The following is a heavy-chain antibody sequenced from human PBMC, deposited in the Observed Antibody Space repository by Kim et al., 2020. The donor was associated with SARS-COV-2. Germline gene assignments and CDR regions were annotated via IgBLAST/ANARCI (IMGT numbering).Heavy chain of an antibody. D-gene: IGHD1-26*01. CDR3: GSRLSTEGATTHP. CDR1: GFPFNTYG. CDR2: ISGSSYTI. J-gene: IGHJ5*02. V-gene: IGHV3-48*02. Sequence: GGSLRLSCAASGFPFNTYGMNWVRQAPGKGLEWVSYISGSSYTIYYADSVKGRFTISRDNAKNSLFLQMNSLRDEDTAVYYCGSRLSTEGATTHPWGQGT.